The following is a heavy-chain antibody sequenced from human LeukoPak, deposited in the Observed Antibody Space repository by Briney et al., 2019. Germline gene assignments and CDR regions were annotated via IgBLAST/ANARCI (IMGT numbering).Heavy chain of an antibody. D-gene: IGHD6-19*01. CDR1: GFTFDDYG. CDR2: INWNGGST. CDR3: ARVKDIAVAGAIDY. V-gene: IGHV3-20*04. Sequence: GGSLRLSCAASGFTFDDYGMSWVRQVPGKGLEWVSGINWNGGSTGYADSVKGRFTISRDNAKNSLYLQMNTLRAEDTALYYCARVKDIAVAGAIDYWGQGTLVTVSP. J-gene: IGHJ4*02.